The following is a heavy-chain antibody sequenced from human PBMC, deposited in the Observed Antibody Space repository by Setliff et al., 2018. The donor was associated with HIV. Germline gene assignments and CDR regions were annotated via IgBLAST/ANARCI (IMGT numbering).Heavy chain of an antibody. CDR1: GGSISSGSYS. Sequence: SETLSLTCTVSGGSISSGSYSWGWIRQPPGKGLEWIGYIYYGGATYYNPSLKNRVTISLDTSKSQFSLKLTSVTAADTALYYCASGRGAKGGYDYFGSWGQGTLVTVSS. J-gene: IGHJ4*02. V-gene: IGHV4-31*03. D-gene: IGHD5-12*01. CDR3: ASGRGAKGGYDYFGS. CDR2: IYYGGAT.